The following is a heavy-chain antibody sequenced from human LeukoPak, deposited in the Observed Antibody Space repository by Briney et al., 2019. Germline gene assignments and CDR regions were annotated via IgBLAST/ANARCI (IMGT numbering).Heavy chain of an antibody. CDR3: ARPLYSIAAYYMDV. Sequence: PGGSLRLSCAASGFTFSSYSMNWVRQAPGKGLEWVSSISSSSSYIYYADSVKGRFTISRDNAKNSLYLQMNSLRAEDTAVYYCARPLYSIAAYYMDVWGKGTTVTVSS. CDR2: ISSSSSYI. D-gene: IGHD6-25*01. J-gene: IGHJ6*03. CDR1: GFTFSSYS. V-gene: IGHV3-21*01.